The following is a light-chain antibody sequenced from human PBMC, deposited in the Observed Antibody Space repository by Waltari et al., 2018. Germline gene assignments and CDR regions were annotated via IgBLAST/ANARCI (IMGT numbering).Light chain of an antibody. J-gene: IGLJ2*01. CDR2: EVS. Sequence: QSALTQPASVSGSPGQSITISCTGTSSDVGGYNSVSWYQQHPGKAPKLMIYEVSNRPSGVSHRFSGSKSGNTASLPISGLQAEDEADYYCSSYTSSSTVVFGGGTKLTVL. CDR1: SSDVGGYNS. CDR3: SSYTSSSTVV. V-gene: IGLV2-14*01.